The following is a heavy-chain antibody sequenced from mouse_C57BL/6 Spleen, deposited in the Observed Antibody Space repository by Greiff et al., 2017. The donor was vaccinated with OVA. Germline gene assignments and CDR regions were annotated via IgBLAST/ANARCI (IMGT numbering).Heavy chain of an antibody. J-gene: IGHJ2*01. CDR2: INPNNGGT. CDR1: GYTFTDYY. Sequence: EVKLQQSGPELVKPGASVKISCKASGYTFTDYYMNWVKQSHGKSLEWIGDINPNNGGTSYNQKFKGKATLTVDKSSSTAYMELRSLTSEDSAVYYCARWPYYYGSSCWGQGTTLTVSS. V-gene: IGHV1-26*01. CDR3: ARWPYYYGSSC. D-gene: IGHD1-1*01.